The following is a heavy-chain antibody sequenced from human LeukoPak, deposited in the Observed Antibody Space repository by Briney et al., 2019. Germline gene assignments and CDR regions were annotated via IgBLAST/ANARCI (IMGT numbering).Heavy chain of an antibody. Sequence: GGSLRLSCEASGFTFNTCAMSWVRQAPGKGLEWVSAISESGSGTYYADSVKGRFTISRDNSKNTLYLQMNSPRVDDTALYYCAKGVFGVNRAFDYWGRGTLVTVSS. D-gene: IGHD3-3*01. CDR1: GFTFNTCA. CDR3: AKGVFGVNRAFDY. CDR2: ISESGSGT. J-gene: IGHJ4*02. V-gene: IGHV3-23*01.